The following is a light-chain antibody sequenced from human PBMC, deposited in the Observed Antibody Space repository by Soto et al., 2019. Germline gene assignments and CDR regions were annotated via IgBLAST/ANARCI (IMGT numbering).Light chain of an antibody. V-gene: IGKV3-20*01. CDR2: GAS. CDR1: QSVSSSY. J-gene: IGKJ5*01. CDR3: QQYGSSQIT. Sequence: EMVLRQSPCTLSSSAGERATLSCRASQSVSSSYLAWYQQKPGQAPRLLIYGASSRATGFPDRFSGSGSGTDFTLTISRLEPEDFAVYDCQQYGSSQITFGQGTRLEIK.